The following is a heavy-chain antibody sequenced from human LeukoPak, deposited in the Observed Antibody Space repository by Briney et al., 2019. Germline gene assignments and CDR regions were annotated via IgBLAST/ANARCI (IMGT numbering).Heavy chain of an antibody. CDR3: ASREYDSTNYYLYYFDF. CDR1: GYTFSGHY. CDR2: IIPILDIA. Sequence: EASVKVSCKASGYTFSGHYMHWVRQAPGQGLEWMGRIIPILDIANYAQNFQGRVTITADKSTSTAYMEVSSLRSEDTAVYYCASREYDSTNYYLYYFDFWGQGTLVTVSS. D-gene: IGHD3-22*01. J-gene: IGHJ4*02. V-gene: IGHV1-69*02.